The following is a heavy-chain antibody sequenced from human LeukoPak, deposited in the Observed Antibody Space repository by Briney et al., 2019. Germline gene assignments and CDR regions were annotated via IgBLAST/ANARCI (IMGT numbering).Heavy chain of an antibody. CDR2: ISGSSSTI. CDR1: GFTFSSYS. V-gene: IGHV3-48*04. D-gene: IGHD1-26*01. Sequence: GGSLRLSCVASGFTFSSYSMNWVRQAPGKGLEWVSYISGSSSTIYYADSVKGRFTISRDNAKNSLYLQMNSLRAEDTAVYYCARDLLGELRHYWGQGTLVTVSS. CDR3: ARDLLGELRHY. J-gene: IGHJ4*02.